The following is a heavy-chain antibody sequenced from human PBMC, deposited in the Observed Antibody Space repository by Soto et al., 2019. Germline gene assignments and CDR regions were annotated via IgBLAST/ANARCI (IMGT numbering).Heavy chain of an antibody. D-gene: IGHD6-13*01. CDR2: IYSGRRN. J-gene: IGHJ4*02. CDR1: GGSISSYY. Sequence: QVQLQESGPGLVKPSETLSLTCTVSGGSISSYYWSWIRQPAGKGLEWIGRIYSGRRNNYNPSIKSRVTMSVDTAKNQFSLWLSSVTAADTAMYYCSRGSSRWDYWGQGTLDPVSS. V-gene: IGHV4-4*07. CDR3: SRGSSRWDY.